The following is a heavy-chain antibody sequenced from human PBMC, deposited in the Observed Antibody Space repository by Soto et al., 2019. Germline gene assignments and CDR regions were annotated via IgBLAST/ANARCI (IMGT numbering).Heavy chain of an antibody. CDR3: ARDGYYPLTGDDAFDI. CDR2: INAGNGNT. CDR1: GYTFTSYA. Sequence: ASVKVSCKASGYTFTSYAMHWVRQAPGQRLEWMGWINAGNGNTKYSQKFQGRVTITRDTSASTAYMELSSLRSEDTAVYYCARDGYYPLTGDDAFDIWGQGTMVTVSS. D-gene: IGHD7-27*01. J-gene: IGHJ3*02. V-gene: IGHV1-3*01.